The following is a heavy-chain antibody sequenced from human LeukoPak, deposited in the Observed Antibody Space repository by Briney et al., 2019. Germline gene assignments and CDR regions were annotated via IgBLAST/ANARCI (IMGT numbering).Heavy chain of an antibody. V-gene: IGHV1-18*01. J-gene: IGHJ5*02. D-gene: IGHD2-15*01. CDR2: ISAYNGNT. CDR1: GYTFTSYG. Sequence: ASVKVSCKASGYTFTSYGISWVRQAPGQGLEWMGWISAYNGNTNYAQKLQGRVTMTTDISTSTAYMELRSLRSDDTAVYYCARDRCSGGSCYPGWFDPWGQGTLVTVSS. CDR3: ARDRCSGGSCYPGWFDP.